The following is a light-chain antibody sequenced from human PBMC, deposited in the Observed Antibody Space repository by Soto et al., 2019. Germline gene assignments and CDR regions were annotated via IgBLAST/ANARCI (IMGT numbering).Light chain of an antibody. CDR3: QQSYSSPYT. Sequence: DIQMTQSPSSLSAAVGDSVTITCRASQDINKYLNWYHQTPGKAPKLLVFATSTLHNGVPSRFSGSRSGTDFSLTITSLQPEDFATCYCQQSYSSPYTFGQGTKLEIK. J-gene: IGKJ2*01. V-gene: IGKV1-39*01. CDR2: ATS. CDR1: QDINKY.